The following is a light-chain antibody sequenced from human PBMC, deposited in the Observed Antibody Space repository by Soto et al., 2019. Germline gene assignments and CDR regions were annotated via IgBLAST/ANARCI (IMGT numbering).Light chain of an antibody. J-gene: IGKJ4*01. Sequence: IVLTQSPGTLSLSPGERATLSCRASQSVAGSYLAWYQQKPGHVLRLLIYGASSRATGIPDRFSGSGSGSDFTLTISRLEPEDFAVYLCQQYGSSPLTFGGGTKVELK. V-gene: IGKV3-20*01. CDR3: QQYGSSPLT. CDR1: QSVAGSY. CDR2: GAS.